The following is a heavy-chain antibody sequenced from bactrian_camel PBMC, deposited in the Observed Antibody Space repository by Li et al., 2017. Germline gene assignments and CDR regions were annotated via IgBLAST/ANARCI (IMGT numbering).Heavy chain of an antibody. CDR2: IDNDGTT. CDR3: AAGDPLSFDGMGSALALRASEYNY. CDR1: GYAVRSDC. V-gene: IGHV3S67*01. J-gene: IGHJ4*01. Sequence: DVQLVESGGGSVQAGGSLRLTCAASGYAVRSDCMAWFCQAPGKEREGVAAIDNDGTTSYSDSVKGRFTISQDIAKRTVYLQMNSLKFEDTAKYYCAAGDPLSFDGMGSALALRASEYNYWGQGTQVTVS. D-gene: IGHD3*01.